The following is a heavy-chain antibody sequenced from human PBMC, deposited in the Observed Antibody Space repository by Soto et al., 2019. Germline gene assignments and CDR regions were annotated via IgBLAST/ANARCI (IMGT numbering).Heavy chain of an antibody. J-gene: IGHJ4*02. CDR3: VRSDTGGWYMFER. D-gene: IGHD1-1*01. CDR2: IYPGDSEI. V-gene: IGHV5-51*01. CDR1: GYSFTSYW. Sequence: PWESLKISCKASGYSFTSYWIGWVRQMPGKGLEWMGIIYPGDSEIRYSPSFQGQVTLSADKSTSTAYLQWNSLKASDTAMYYCVRSDTGGWYMFERWGQGIPVSVSS.